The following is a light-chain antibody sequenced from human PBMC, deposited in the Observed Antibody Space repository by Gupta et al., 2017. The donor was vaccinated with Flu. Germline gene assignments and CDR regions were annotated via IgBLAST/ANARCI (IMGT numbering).Light chain of an antibody. J-gene: IGKJ5*01. CDR1: QDINYY. CDR3: QQVHDLRPT. CDR2: DTS. Sequence: PSSLSASVGDRVTITCQASQDINYYLNPYQQKPWIAPTLLIYDTSKFETGVPSRFSGTGSGTDFTLTIMSLQPEDLAAYYCQQVHDLRPTFGQGTRMEI. V-gene: IGKV1-33*01.